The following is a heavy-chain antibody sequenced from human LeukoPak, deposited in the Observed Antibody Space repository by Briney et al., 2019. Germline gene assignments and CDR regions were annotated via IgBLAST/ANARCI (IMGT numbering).Heavy chain of an antibody. J-gene: IGHJ5*02. Sequence: GGSLRLSCAASGFTFSSYSMNWVRQAPGKGLEWVSYISSSSSTIYYADSVKGRFTISRDNAKNSLYLQMNSLRAEDTAVYYCARERPIRRGVSSSDSWFDPWGQGTLVTVSS. D-gene: IGHD6-6*01. CDR1: GFTFSSYS. CDR3: ARERPIRRGVSSSDSWFDP. CDR2: ISSSSSTI. V-gene: IGHV3-48*01.